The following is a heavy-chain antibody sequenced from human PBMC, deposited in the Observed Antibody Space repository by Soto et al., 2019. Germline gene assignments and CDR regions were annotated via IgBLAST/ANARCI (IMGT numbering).Heavy chain of an antibody. CDR3: SCLVIRDYAFDI. Sequence: ASVKVSCKASAYNIINYYIQWVRQAPGQGLEWMGIINPNGGSTTYAQKFQGRVTMTRNTSISTAYMELSSLRFEVTAVYYCSCLVIRDYAFDIWGQGTIVTVSS. V-gene: IGHV1-46*01. CDR2: INPNGGST. J-gene: IGHJ3*02. D-gene: IGHD2-15*01. CDR1: AYNIINYY.